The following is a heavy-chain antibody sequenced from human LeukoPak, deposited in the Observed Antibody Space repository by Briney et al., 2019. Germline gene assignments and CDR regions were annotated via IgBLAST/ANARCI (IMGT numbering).Heavy chain of an antibody. CDR1: GYTLTSYG. CDR3: AREHDYGGNSDY. V-gene: IGHV1-18*01. J-gene: IGHJ4*02. D-gene: IGHD4-23*01. Sequence: ASVKVSCKASGYTLTSYGISWVRQAPGQGLEWMAWISAYGGDTNYTQKFQGRVTLTTDTPTSTAYMELRSLRSDDTAVYYCAREHDYGGNSDYWGQGTLVTVSS. CDR2: ISAYGGDT.